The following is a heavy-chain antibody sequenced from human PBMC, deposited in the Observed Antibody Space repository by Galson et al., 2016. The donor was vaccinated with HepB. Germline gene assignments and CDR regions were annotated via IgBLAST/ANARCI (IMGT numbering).Heavy chain of an antibody. CDR3: ARDPMVTRYYYYGMDV. CDR2: IKPDGSGK. CDR1: GFTFSSNW. J-gene: IGHJ6*02. D-gene: IGHD5-18*01. V-gene: IGHV3-7*03. Sequence: SLRLSCAASGFTFSSNWMGWVRQSPGKGLEWVGNIKPDGSGKYYADSVKGRFTISRDSSKNTLYLQMNSLRAEDTAVYYCARDPMVTRYYYYGMDVWGQGTTVTVSS.